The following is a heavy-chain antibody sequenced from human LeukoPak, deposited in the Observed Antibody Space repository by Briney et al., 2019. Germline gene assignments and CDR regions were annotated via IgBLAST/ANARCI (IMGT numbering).Heavy chain of an antibody. CDR3: AKGPRNWYYYYYMDV. V-gene: IGHV3-23*01. D-gene: IGHD2/OR15-2a*01. CDR2: ISGSGGST. CDR1: GFTFSSYA. J-gene: IGHJ6*03. Sequence: GGSLRLSCAASGFTFSSYAMSWVRQAPGKGLEWVSAISGSGGSTYYADSVKGRFSISRDNSKNTLYLEMNSLRAENTAVYYCAKGPRNWYYYYYMDVWGKGTTVTVSS.